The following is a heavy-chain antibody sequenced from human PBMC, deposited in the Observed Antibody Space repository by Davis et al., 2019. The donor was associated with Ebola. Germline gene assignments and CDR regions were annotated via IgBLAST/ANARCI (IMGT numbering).Heavy chain of an antibody. CDR3: ARAYDILTDWFDP. CDR2: ISAYNGNT. CDR1: GYTFTGYY. V-gene: IGHV1-18*04. J-gene: IGHJ5*02. D-gene: IGHD3-9*01. Sequence: ASVKVSCKASGYTFTGYYMHWMRQAPGQGLEWMGWISAYNGNTNYAQKLQGRVTMTTDTSTSTAYMELRSLRSDDTAVYYCARAYDILTDWFDPWGQGTLVTVSS.